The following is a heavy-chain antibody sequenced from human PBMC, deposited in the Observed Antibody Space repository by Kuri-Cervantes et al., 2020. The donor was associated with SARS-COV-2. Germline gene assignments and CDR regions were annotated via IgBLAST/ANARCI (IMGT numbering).Heavy chain of an antibody. Sequence: GESLKISCAASGFIVSSNQMTWVRQAPGKGLEWVSVIYSGGRTEYEDSVKGRFSISRDTSKNTLHLQMNGLRADDTAGYYCARGTSETWYGLDVWGQGTTVTVSS. CDR1: GFIVSSNQ. CDR2: IYSGGRT. D-gene: IGHD1-1*01. CDR3: ARGTSETWYGLDV. J-gene: IGHJ6*02. V-gene: IGHV3-53*01.